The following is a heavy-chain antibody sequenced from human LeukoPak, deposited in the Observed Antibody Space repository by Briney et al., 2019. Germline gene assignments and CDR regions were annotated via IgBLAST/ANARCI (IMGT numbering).Heavy chain of an antibody. Sequence: PGGSLRLSCEASGFTFSSYGMHWIRQAPGKGLEWVALISHAGSNEYYAASVKGRFTISRDNSNNEFYLQMDSLRPEDTAVYYCARGGAPAVYFDYWGQGALVTVSS. CDR2: ISHAGSNE. V-gene: IGHV3-30*03. CDR1: GFTFSSYG. J-gene: IGHJ4*02. D-gene: IGHD1-26*01. CDR3: ARGGAPAVYFDY.